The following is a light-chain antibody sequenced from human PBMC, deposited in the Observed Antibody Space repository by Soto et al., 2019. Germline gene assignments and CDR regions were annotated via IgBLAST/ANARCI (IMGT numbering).Light chain of an antibody. CDR1: QSVSGSR. V-gene: IGKV3-20*01. CDR3: QQYGNSPST. J-gene: IGKJ1*01. Sequence: ETVLTQSPGTLSLSPGERDTLSCRASQSVSGSRLAWYHQKPGQAPRLLIYGAFNRVTGIPVRFSGSGSGTDFPLTISRLEPEDFAVYYCQQYGNSPSTFGQGTKVEIK. CDR2: GAF.